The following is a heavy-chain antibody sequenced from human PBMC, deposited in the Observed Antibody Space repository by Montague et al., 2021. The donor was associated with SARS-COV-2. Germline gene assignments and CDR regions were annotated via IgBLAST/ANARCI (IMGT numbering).Heavy chain of an antibody. J-gene: IGHJ4*02. V-gene: IGHV4-59*02. CDR2: IYYSGNT. CDR1: GGSVSSYY. Sequence: SETLSLTCTVSGGSVSSYYWSWIRQPPGKGLEWIGYIYYSGNTNYNPSLKSRVTISVDTSKNQVSLKLSSVTAADTAVYYCARGESYSTSWYYFFDYWGQGTPVTVSS. D-gene: IGHD6-13*01. CDR3: ARGESYSTSWYYFFDY.